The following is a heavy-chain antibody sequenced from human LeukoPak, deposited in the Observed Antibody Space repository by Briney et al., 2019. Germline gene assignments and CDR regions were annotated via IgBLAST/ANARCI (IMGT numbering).Heavy chain of an antibody. V-gene: IGHV1-2*02. CDR2: INPNSGGT. J-gene: IGHJ5*02. Sequence: ASVKVSCKASGYTFTGYYLHWVRQDPGQGLEWMGWINPNSGGTNYAQKFQGRVTMTRDTSISTAYMELSRLRSDDTAVYYCARVSGWFDPWGQGTLVTVSS. CDR3: ARVSGWFDP. CDR1: GYTFTGYY.